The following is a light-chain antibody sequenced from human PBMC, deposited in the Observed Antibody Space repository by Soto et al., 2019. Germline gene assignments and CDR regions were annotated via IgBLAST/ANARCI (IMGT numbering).Light chain of an antibody. Sequence: QSALTQPASVSGSPGQSITISCSGTISDLGTYNYVSWYQQHPGKAPKLMIYEVSNRPSGVSNRFSGSKSGDTASLTISGLQAEDEADYYCRSYTSSSTYVFGTGTKVTVL. CDR2: EVS. CDR1: ISDLGTYNY. CDR3: RSYTSSSTYV. J-gene: IGLJ1*01. V-gene: IGLV2-14*01.